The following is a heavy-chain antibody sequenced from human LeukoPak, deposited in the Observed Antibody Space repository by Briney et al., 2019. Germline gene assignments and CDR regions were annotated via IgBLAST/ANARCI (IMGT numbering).Heavy chain of an antibody. V-gene: IGHV4-4*07. Sequence: SETLSLTCTVSGGSISSYYWGWIRQPAGKGLEWIGRIYTSGSTNYNPSLKSRVTMSVDTSKNQFSLKLSSVTAADTAVYYCARERRLLRGDAFDVWGQGTRVTVSS. D-gene: IGHD4-23*01. CDR1: GGSISSYY. CDR2: IYTSGST. CDR3: ARERRLLRGDAFDV. J-gene: IGHJ3*01.